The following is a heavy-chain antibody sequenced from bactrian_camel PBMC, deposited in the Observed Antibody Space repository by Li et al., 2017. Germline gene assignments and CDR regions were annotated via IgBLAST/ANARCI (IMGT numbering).Heavy chain of an antibody. CDR2: VSRGLGRA. Sequence: VQLVESGGGSVPAGGSLRLSCVMTGDSYTSNCMGWFRQAPGKEREGVAAVSRGLGRAFYADSVKGRFTISRDNAKNMLYLQMNSLRSEDTALYYCATAAFDYWGQGTQVTVS. J-gene: IGHJ4*01. V-gene: IGHV3S1*01. CDR1: GDSYTSNC. CDR3: ATAAFDY.